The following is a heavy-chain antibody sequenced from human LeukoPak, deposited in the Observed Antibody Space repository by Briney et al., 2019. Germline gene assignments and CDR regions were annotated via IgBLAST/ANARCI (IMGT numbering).Heavy chain of an antibody. CDR3: AKDNPKVTMIVVAAARAFDI. J-gene: IGHJ3*02. D-gene: IGHD3-22*01. Sequence: GGSLRLSCAASGFTFSSYAMSWVRQAPGKGLEWVSAISGSGGSTYYADSVKGRFTISRDNSKNTLYLQMNSLRAEDTAVYYCAKDNPKVTMIVVAAARAFDIWGQGTMVTISS. CDR2: ISGSGGST. V-gene: IGHV3-23*01. CDR1: GFTFSSYA.